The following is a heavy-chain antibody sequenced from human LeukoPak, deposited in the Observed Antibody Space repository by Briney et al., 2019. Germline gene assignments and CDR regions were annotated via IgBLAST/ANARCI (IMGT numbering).Heavy chain of an antibody. J-gene: IGHJ4*02. CDR1: GFIFSSHW. CDR2: IKEDGSEK. V-gene: IGHV3-7*01. D-gene: IGHD6-13*01. Sequence: QAGGSLRLSCAASGFIFSSHWMTWVRQAPGKGLEWVASIKEDGSEKNYVDSVKGRFTISRDNAKNSLYLQMKSLRDEDRAVYSCARGYSALGYWGQGTLVTVSS. CDR3: ARGYSALGY.